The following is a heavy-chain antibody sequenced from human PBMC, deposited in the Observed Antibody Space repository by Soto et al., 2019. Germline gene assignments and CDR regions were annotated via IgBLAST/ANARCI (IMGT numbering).Heavy chain of an antibody. J-gene: IGHJ4*02. D-gene: IGHD6-6*01. Sequence: SETLSLTCTISGGSVSSGSYYWSWMPQPPGKGLEWIGYIYYSGSIDYNPSLNSRVTISADTSKTQFSLMMSSVTAADTAVYYCARYSSSSVFDYWGQGILVTVSS. CDR1: GGSVSSGSYY. V-gene: IGHV4-61*01. CDR2: IYYSGSI. CDR3: ARYSSSSVFDY.